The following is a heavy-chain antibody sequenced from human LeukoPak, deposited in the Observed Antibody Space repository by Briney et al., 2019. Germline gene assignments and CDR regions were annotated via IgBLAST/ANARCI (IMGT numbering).Heavy chain of an antibody. V-gene: IGHV4-34*01. CDR1: GGSFSGYY. D-gene: IGHD5-12*01. CDR2: INHSGST. Sequence: SETLSLTCAVYGGSFSGYYWSWIRQPPGKGLEWIGEINHSGSTNYNPSLKSRVTISVDTSKNQFSLKLSSVTAADTAVYYCARVRRDGYKSGCFDYWGQGTLVTVSS. CDR3: ARVRRDGYKSGCFDY. J-gene: IGHJ4*02.